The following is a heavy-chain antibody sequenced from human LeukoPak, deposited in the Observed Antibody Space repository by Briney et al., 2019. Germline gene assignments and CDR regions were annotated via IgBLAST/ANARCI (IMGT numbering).Heavy chain of an antibody. J-gene: IGHJ6*02. CDR3: ARLPIVVVPAAMRVGYYYGMDV. V-gene: IGHV4-59*01. Sequence: KPSETLSLTCAVYGGSFSGYYWSWIRQPPGKGLEWIGYIYYSGSTNYNPSLKSRVTISVDTSKNQFSLELSSVTAADTAVYYCARLPIVVVPAAMRVGYYYGMDVWGQGTTVTVSS. D-gene: IGHD2-2*01. CDR2: IYYSGST. CDR1: GGSFSGYY.